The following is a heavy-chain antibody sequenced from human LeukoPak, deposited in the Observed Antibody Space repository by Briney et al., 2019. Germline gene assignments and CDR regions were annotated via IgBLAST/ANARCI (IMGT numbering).Heavy chain of an antibody. D-gene: IGHD2-21*01. Sequence: EASVKVSCKAYGGTFSSYAISWVRQAPGQGLESMGGIIPIFGTANYAQKFQGRVTITADESTSTAYMELSSLRSEDTAVYYCAREAYCGGDCYSVAYFDHWGQGTLVTVNS. CDR3: AREAYCGGDCYSVAYFDH. J-gene: IGHJ4*02. CDR1: GGTFSSYA. V-gene: IGHV1-69*13. CDR2: IIPIFGTA.